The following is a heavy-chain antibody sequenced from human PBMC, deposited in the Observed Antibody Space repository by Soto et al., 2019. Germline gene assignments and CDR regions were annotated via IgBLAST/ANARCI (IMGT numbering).Heavy chain of an antibody. Sequence: SETLSLTCTVSGGSISSSRCHWGWIRQPPGKGLEWIASIKKSGTTLYKTSLKNQDNLFVDTSNNHFALNLSSVTAAETAVYYCARHGITGSYYDAFDIWGQGTMVT. D-gene: IGHD1-26*01. CDR3: ARHGITGSYYDAFDI. CDR2: IKKSGTT. V-gene: IGHV4-39*01. J-gene: IGHJ3*02. CDR1: GGSISSSRCH.